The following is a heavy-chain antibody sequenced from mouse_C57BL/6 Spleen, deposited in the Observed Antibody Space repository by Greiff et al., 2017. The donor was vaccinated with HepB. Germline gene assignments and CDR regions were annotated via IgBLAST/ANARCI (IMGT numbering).Heavy chain of an antibody. J-gene: IGHJ2*01. Sequence: EVQLQQSGPELVKPGASVKISCKASGYTFTDYYMNWVKQSHGKSLEWIGDINPNNGGTSYNQKFKGKATLTVDKSSSTAYMELRSLTSEDSAVYYCARLGYGSSYINFDYWGQGTTLTVSS. CDR3: ARLGYGSSYINFDY. CDR2: INPNNGGT. CDR1: GYTFTDYY. V-gene: IGHV1-26*01. D-gene: IGHD1-1*01.